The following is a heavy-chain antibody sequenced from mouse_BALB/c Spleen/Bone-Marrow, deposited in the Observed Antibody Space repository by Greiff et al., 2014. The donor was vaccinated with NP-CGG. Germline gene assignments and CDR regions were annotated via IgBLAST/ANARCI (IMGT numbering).Heavy chain of an antibody. CDR1: GFSLTSYG. V-gene: IGHV2-9*02. Sequence: VQLQQSGPGLVAPSQSLSITCTVSGFSLTSYGVHWVRQPPRKGLEWLGVIWAGGSTNYNSALMSRLSISKDNSKSQVFLKMNSLQTDDTAMYYCASPIYYDYPLFAYWGQGTLVTVSA. J-gene: IGHJ3*01. D-gene: IGHD2-4*01. CDR3: ASPIYYDYPLFAY. CDR2: IWAGGST.